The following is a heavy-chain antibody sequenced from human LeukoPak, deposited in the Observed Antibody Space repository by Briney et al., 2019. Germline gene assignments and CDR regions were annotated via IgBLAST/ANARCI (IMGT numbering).Heavy chain of an antibody. J-gene: IGHJ4*02. CDR2: IKKDGSEK. D-gene: IGHD3-22*01. Sequence: GGSLRLSCAASGFTFSSYWMSWVRQAPGKGLEWVANIKKDGSEKYYVDSVKGRFTISRDNAKNTLYLQMNSLRAEDTAVYYCARGGYYDSTFDYWGQGTLVTVSS. CDR1: GFTFSSYW. V-gene: IGHV3-7*01. CDR3: ARGGYYDSTFDY.